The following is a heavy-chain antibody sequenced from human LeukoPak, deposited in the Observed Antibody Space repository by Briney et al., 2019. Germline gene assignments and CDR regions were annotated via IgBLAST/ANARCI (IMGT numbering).Heavy chain of an antibody. V-gene: IGHV3-7*01. D-gene: IGHD3-10*01. CDR2: IQQHGSET. CDR3: ARVDGSGSYYYYYGMDV. J-gene: IGHJ6*02. CDR1: GFTFSNYW. Sequence: AGGSLRLSCEGSGFTFSNYWMSWVRQVPGKGLEWVANIQQHGSETYYGDSVKGRFTISRDNAKNSLYLQMNSLRAEDTAVYYCARVDGSGSYYYYYGMDVWGQGTMVTVSS.